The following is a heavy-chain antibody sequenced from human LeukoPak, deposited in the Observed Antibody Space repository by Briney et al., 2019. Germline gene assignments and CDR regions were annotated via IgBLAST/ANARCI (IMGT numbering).Heavy chain of an antibody. CDR2: IYYSGST. Sequence: SQTLSLTCTVSGGSISSGDYYWSWIRQPPGKGLEWIGYIYYSGSTYYNPSLKSRVTISVDTSKNQFSLKLSSATAADTAVYYCASGDYGDYGGDAFDIWGQGTMVTVSS. V-gene: IGHV4-30-4*08. J-gene: IGHJ3*02. D-gene: IGHD4-17*01. CDR3: ASGDYGDYGGDAFDI. CDR1: GGSISSGDYY.